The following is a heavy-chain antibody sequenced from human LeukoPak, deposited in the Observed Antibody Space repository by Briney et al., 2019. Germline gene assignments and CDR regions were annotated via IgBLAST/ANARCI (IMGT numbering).Heavy chain of an antibody. D-gene: IGHD3-10*01. Sequence: PGGSLRLSCAASGFTFSDYYMSWIRQAPGKGLEWVSYISSSGSTIYCADSVKGRFTISRDNAKNSLYLQMNSLRAEDTAVYYCARAGKPYYYGSGSYYSPLYYYYYYMDVWGKGTTVTVSS. J-gene: IGHJ6*03. CDR2: ISSSGSTI. V-gene: IGHV3-11*01. CDR3: ARAGKPYYYGSGSYYSPLYYYYYYMDV. CDR1: GFTFSDYY.